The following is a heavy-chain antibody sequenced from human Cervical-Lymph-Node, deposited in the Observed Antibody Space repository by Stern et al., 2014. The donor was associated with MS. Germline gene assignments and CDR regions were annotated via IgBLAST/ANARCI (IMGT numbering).Heavy chain of an antibody. CDR3: ARAWTGSDYSYGPLDS. D-gene: IGHD3-22*01. CDR1: GFTFSDYY. CDR2: IRSSRNNT. J-gene: IGHJ4*02. V-gene: IGHV3-11*06. Sequence: VQLVESGGGLVKPGGSLRLSCAASGFTFSDYYMSWIRQAPGKGLEWVSYIRSSRNNTKYADSVKGRFTISRDNAKNLLFLQMNSLRAEDTAVYYCARAWTGSDYSYGPLDSWGQGTQVPVPS.